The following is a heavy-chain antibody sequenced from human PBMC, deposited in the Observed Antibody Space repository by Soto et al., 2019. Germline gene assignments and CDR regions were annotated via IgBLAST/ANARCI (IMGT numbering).Heavy chain of an antibody. CDR1: GGSVSSYS. J-gene: IGHJ4*02. V-gene: IGHV4-59*02. D-gene: IGHD5-18*01. CDR3: ASSPPAMVAPNI. Sequence: XGTLALTCTVSGGSVSSYSWTWVRQPPGKGLEWIGYVYYSGSTHYNPSLKSRVTISLDTSKNQFSLKLTSVTAADTAMYFCASSPPAMVAPNIWGQGTLVTVSS. CDR2: VYYSGST.